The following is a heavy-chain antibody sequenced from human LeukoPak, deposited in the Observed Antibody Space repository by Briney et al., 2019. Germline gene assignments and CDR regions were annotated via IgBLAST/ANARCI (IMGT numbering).Heavy chain of an antibody. CDR2: IIPIFGTA. Sequence: SVKVSCKASGGTFSSYAISWVRQAPGQGLEWMGGIIPIFGTANYAQKFQGRVTITADRSTSTAYMELRSLRSDDTAVYYCARALYGDLDYWGQGTLVTVSS. D-gene: IGHD4-17*01. J-gene: IGHJ4*02. CDR1: GGTFSSYA. V-gene: IGHV1-69*06. CDR3: ARALYGDLDY.